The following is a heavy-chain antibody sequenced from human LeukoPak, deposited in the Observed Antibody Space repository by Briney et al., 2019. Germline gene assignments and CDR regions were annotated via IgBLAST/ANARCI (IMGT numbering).Heavy chain of an antibody. Sequence: GGSLRLSCVGSGFTFRSHAMSWVRQAPEKGLEFVSGIYENGGTTYYADSVKGRFTISRDNSKNTLYLQMNSLRAEDTAVYYCTRLTGIAVAADDAFDIWGQGTMVTVSP. CDR2: IYENGGTT. V-gene: IGHV3-23*01. J-gene: IGHJ3*02. D-gene: IGHD6-19*01. CDR1: GFTFRSHA. CDR3: TRLTGIAVAADDAFDI.